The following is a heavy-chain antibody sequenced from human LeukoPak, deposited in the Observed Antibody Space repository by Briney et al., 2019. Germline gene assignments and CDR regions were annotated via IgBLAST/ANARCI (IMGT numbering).Heavy chain of an antibody. V-gene: IGHV1-69*05. CDR2: IIPIFGTA. Sequence: SVKVSCKASGGTFSSYAISWVRQAPGQGLEWMRGIIPIFGTANYAQKFQGRVTITTDESTSTAYMELSSLRSEDTAVYYCARNGYCSGGSCYSLYFDYWGQGTLVTVSS. CDR1: GGTFSSYA. CDR3: ARNGYCSGGSCYSLYFDY. D-gene: IGHD2-15*01. J-gene: IGHJ4*02.